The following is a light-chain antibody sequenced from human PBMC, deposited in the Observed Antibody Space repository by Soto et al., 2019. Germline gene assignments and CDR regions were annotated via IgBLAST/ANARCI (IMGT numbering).Light chain of an antibody. CDR3: LQYGGLPRT. Sequence: EIVLSQSPGTLSLSPGERATLSCRASQSVSGAYIAWYQQKPGQAPRLLIHSDSSRAAGIPDRFSGGGSGTDFTLTITRLEPEDFAVYFCLQYGGLPRTFGQGTKVDIK. V-gene: IGKV3-20*01. CDR2: SDS. J-gene: IGKJ1*01. CDR1: QSVSGAY.